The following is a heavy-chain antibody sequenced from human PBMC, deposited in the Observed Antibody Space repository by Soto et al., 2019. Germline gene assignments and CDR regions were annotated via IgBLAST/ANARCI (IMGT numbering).Heavy chain of an antibody. V-gene: IGHV4-59*08. CDR1: GGSMNTYY. J-gene: IGHJ4*02. CDR2: IYYSGST. CDR3: ARAFDY. D-gene: IGHD6-6*01. Sequence: SSETLSLTCTVSGGSMNTYYWGWFRQPPGKGLEWVGYIYYSGSTTYSPSLKSRVTISVDTSKNQFSLKLNSVTAHRQIRGIAARAFDYWGQGTLVTVSS.